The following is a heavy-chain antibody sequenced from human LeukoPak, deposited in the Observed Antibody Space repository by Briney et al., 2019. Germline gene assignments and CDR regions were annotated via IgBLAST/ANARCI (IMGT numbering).Heavy chain of an antibody. Sequence: SETLSLTCAVSGASITSFHWTWFRQPAGRGLEWIGLIYTSGSTLYNPSLQSRVAMSVDVTKNQLSLKLSYVTAADAATYYCARKDGDYRGQGTLVTVSS. CDR3: ARKDGDY. CDR2: IYTSGST. CDR1: GASITSFH. V-gene: IGHV4-4*07. D-gene: IGHD6-6*01. J-gene: IGHJ4*02.